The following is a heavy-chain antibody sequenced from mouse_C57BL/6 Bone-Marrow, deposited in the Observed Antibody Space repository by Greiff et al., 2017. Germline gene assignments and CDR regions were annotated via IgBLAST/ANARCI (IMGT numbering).Heavy chain of an antibody. V-gene: IGHV2-2*01. CDR3: ANYDYDVSFAY. D-gene: IGHD2-4*01. J-gene: IGHJ3*01. CDR1: GFSLTSYG. CDR2: IWSGGSP. Sequence: VQLVESGPGLVQPSQSLSITCTVSGFSLTSYGVHWVRQSPGKGLEWLGVIWSGGSPDYNAAIISRLSTSKDYSKSQVFFKMNSLQADYTAIYYCANYDYDVSFAYWGQGTLVTVSA.